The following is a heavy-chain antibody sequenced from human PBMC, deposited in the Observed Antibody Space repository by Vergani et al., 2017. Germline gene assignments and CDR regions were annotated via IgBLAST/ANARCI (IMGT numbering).Heavy chain of an antibody. V-gene: IGHV4-4*02. J-gene: IGHJ4*02. CDR3: ATAGSGFGELFLDY. CDR1: VGSISSSNW. CDR2: IYHSGST. D-gene: IGHD3-10*01. Sequence: QVQLQESGPGLVKPSGTLSLTCAVSVGSISSSNWWSWVRQPPGKGLEGIGEIYHSGSTNYNASLKSRVTISVDKSKNQFSLKLSSVTDADTAMYYCATAGSGFGELFLDYWGQGTLVTVSS.